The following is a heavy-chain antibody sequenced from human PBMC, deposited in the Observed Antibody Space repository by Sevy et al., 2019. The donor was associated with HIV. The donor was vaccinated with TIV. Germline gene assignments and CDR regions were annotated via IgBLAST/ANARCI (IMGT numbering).Heavy chain of an antibody. CDR3: ARDSAIPAAKYYYGSGSYYTPDLWY. D-gene: IGHD3-10*01. V-gene: IGHV3-21*01. CDR1: GFTFSSYS. CDR2: ISSSSSYI. Sequence: GGCLRLSCAASGFTFSSYSMNWVRQAPGKGLEWVSSISSSSSYIYYADSVKGRFTISRDNAKNSLYLQMNSLRAEDTAVYYCARDSAIPAAKYYYGSGSYYTPDLWYWGQGTLVTVSS. J-gene: IGHJ4*02.